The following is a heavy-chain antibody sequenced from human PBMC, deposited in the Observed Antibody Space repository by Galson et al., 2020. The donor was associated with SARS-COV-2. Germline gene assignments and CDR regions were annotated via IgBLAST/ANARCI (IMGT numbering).Heavy chain of an antibody. D-gene: IGHD1-7*01. Sequence: SETLSLTCAVSGYSISSGYYWGWIRQPPGKGLEWLGSIYHSGSTYYNPSLKSRVTISVDTSKNQFSLKLSSVTAADTAVYYCVGWNYGVFAYWGQGTLVTVSS. CDR2: IYHSGST. V-gene: IGHV4-38-2*01. CDR3: VGWNYGVFAY. CDR1: GYSISSGYY. J-gene: IGHJ4*02.